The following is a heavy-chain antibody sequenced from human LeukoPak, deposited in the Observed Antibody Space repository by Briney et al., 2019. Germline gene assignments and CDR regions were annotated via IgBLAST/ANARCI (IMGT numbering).Heavy chain of an antibody. CDR1: GFTFDDYA. CDR3: ARVGQWHLGRYYMDV. CDR2: IYHSGTT. D-gene: IGHD6-19*01. V-gene: IGHV4-38-2*01. J-gene: IGHJ6*03. Sequence: GSLRLSCAASGFTFDDYAMHWVRQAPGKGLEWIGSIYHSGTTYYNPSLKSRVSISGDTSKNQISMKLSSVTAADTAVYYCARVGQWHLGRYYMDVWGKGTTVTVSS.